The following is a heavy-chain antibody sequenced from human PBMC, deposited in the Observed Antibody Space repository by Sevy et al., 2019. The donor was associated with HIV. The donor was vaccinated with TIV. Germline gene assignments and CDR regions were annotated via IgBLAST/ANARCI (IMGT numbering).Heavy chain of an antibody. D-gene: IGHD4-17*01. J-gene: IGHJ6*02. V-gene: IGHV3-30*18. CDR2: ISHDGGKK. CDR1: VFIFDDYG. CDR3: TKDPPVYGDFPYGMDV. Sequence: GGSLRLSCVGSVFIFDDYGKHWVRQAPGKGLEWVALISHDGGKKYYADSVKGRFTISRDNFKNTLYLQMNTLRRDDTAAYFCTKDPPVYGDFPYGMDVWGQGTTVTVSS.